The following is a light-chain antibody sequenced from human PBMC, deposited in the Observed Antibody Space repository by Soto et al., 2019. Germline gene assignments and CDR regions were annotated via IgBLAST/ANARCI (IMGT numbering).Light chain of an antibody. CDR2: GAS. J-gene: IGKJ3*01. CDR3: QQYGSSLFT. Sequence: EIVLTQSPGTLSLSPGERATLSCRASQSVSSSYLAWYQQKPGQAPRLLIYGASSRATGIPDRFSGSGSGTEFTLTISRLEPEDFAVYYCQQYGSSLFTLGSGTKVDIK. V-gene: IGKV3-20*01. CDR1: QSVSSSY.